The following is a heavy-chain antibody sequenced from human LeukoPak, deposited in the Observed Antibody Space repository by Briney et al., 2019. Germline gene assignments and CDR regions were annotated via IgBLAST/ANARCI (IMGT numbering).Heavy chain of an antibody. V-gene: IGHV3-30*02. Sequence: GGSLRLSCAASGFTFSSYGMHWVRQAPGKGLEWVAFIRYDGSNKYYADSVKGRFTISRDNSKNTLYLQMNSPRAEDTAVYYCAKDQGCSSTSCYHYCYYYYMDVWGKGTTVTVSS. CDR3: AKDQGCSSTSCYHYCYYYYMDV. J-gene: IGHJ6*03. CDR2: IRYDGSNK. D-gene: IGHD2-2*01. CDR1: GFTFSSYG.